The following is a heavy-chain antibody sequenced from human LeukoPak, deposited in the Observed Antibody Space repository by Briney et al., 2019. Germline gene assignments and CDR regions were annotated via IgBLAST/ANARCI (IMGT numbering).Heavy chain of an antibody. CDR2: IYYSGNT. Sequence: PSETVSLTCTVSGGSISSGGYYWSWVRQHPGKALEWIGSIYYSGNTYYNPSLKSRLTISVDTSKNQFSLKLSSVTAADTALYYCARDQYTYGPNDYWGQGTLVTVSS. V-gene: IGHV4-31*03. CDR3: ARDQYTYGPNDY. J-gene: IGHJ4*02. D-gene: IGHD5-18*01. CDR1: GGSISSGGYY.